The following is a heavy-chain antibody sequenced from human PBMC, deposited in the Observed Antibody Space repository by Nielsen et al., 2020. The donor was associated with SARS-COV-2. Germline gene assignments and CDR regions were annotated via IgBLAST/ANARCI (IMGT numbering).Heavy chain of an antibody. CDR2: ISWNSGSI. CDR1: EFTFSTYW. D-gene: IGHD5-24*01. Sequence: SLKISCAASEFTFSTYWMHWVRQAPGKGLEWVSGISWNSGSIGYADSVKGRFTISRDNAKNSLYLQMNSLRAEDTALYYCAKDHGDGYHDYWGQGTLVTVSS. CDR3: AKDHGDGYHDY. V-gene: IGHV3-9*01. J-gene: IGHJ4*02.